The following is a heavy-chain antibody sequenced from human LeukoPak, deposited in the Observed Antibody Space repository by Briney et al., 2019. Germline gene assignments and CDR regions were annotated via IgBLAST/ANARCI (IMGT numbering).Heavy chain of an antibody. CDR2: IYSSGST. Sequence: PSETLSLTCTETGGSISSYYWSRIRQAAGKELEWIGRIYSSGSTSCNPSLKTRVTMSVDTSKNQVSLKVSSVTAADTAVYYCARHDSNGYYADYYYMDVWGKGTTVTVSS. J-gene: IGHJ6*03. V-gene: IGHV4-4*07. CDR3: ARHDSNGYYADYYYMDV. D-gene: IGHD3-22*01. CDR1: GGSISSYY.